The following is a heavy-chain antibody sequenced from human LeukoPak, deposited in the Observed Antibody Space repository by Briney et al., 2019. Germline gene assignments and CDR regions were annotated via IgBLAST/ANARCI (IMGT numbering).Heavy chain of an antibody. D-gene: IGHD3-10*01. Sequence: GGSLRLSCAASGFIFSSYWMSWVRQAPGKGLEWVSAISGSGGSTYYADSVKGRFTISRDNSKNTLYLQMNSLRAEDTAVYYCAKERGSGTGDYGMDVWGKGTTVTVSS. CDR3: AKERGSGTGDYGMDV. CDR1: GFIFSSYW. V-gene: IGHV3-23*01. CDR2: ISGSGGST. J-gene: IGHJ6*04.